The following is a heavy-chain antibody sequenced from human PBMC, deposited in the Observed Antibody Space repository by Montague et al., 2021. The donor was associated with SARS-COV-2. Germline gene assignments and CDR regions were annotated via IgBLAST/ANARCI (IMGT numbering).Heavy chain of an antibody. Sequence: SLRLSCAASGFTFSTYWMTWVRQAPGKGLEWVANIKQDGSAQYYVDPVRGRFTVSRDNAKKSLFLQMNSLRAEDTAVYFCARDPVEQQQLVHSLDYWGQGTLVIVSS. CDR3: ARDPVEQQQLVHSLDY. V-gene: IGHV3-7*01. CDR2: IKQDGSAQ. CDR1: GFTFSTYW. D-gene: IGHD6-13*01. J-gene: IGHJ4*02.